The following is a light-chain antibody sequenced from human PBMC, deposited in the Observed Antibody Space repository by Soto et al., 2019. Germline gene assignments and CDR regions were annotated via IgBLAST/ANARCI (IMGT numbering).Light chain of an antibody. CDR2: GAS. CDR3: QHYASSVT. V-gene: IGKV3-20*01. J-gene: IGKJ1*01. CDR1: QSFSSTF. Sequence: EILLTQSPDSLSLSPGDRATLSCRASQSFSSTFFAWYQQKPGQAPRLLIYGASSRATGTPDRFSGSGSGTDFTLTISRLEPEDFAVYYCQHYASSVTFGQGTKVEIK.